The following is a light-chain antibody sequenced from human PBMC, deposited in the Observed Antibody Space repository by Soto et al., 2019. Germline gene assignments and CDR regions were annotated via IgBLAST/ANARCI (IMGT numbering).Light chain of an antibody. Sequence: EIVMTQSPATLPVSPGERATLTCRASQSVSSSYLAWYQQKPGQAPRLIIYGADSRATGITDTFSGSGSGTDVTLTISRLEPEDFAVYYCQQYGSSPPITFGQGTRLEIK. CDR2: GAD. J-gene: IGKJ5*01. CDR1: QSVSSSY. CDR3: QQYGSSPPIT. V-gene: IGKV3-20*01.